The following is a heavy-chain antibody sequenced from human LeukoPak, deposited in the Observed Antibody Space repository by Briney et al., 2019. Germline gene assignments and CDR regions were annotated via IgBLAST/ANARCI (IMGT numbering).Heavy chain of an antibody. CDR2: SSYDGNHQ. CDR3: ANRNCSSTSCYPASYSGTGDY. J-gene: IGHJ4*02. D-gene: IGHD2-2*01. Sequence: PGGSLRLSCAVSGFTFSNYAIHWVRQAPGKGLEWVAVSSYDGNHQYFADSVKGRFTISRDNSKTTLYLQMNSLRAEDTAVYYCANRNCSSTSCYPASYSGTGDYWGQGTLVTVSS. CDR1: GFTFSNYA. V-gene: IGHV3-30-3*01.